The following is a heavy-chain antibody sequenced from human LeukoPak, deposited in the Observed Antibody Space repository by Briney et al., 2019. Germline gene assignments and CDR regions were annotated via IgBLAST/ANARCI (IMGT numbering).Heavy chain of an antibody. J-gene: IGHJ4*02. Sequence: PSETLSLTCTVSGGSMSSSSYYWGWIRQPPGKGLEWIGSIYYSGNTYYNPSLKSRVTISVDTSKNQFSLKLSSVTAADTAVYYCARGYCTNAVCSLGPTQAWGQGTLVTVSS. CDR3: ARGYCTNAVCSLGPTQA. V-gene: IGHV4-39*07. D-gene: IGHD2-8*01. CDR1: GGSMSSSSYY. CDR2: IYYSGNT.